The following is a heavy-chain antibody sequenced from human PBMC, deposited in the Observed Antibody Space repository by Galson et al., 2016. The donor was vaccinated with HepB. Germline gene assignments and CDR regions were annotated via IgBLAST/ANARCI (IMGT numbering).Heavy chain of an antibody. CDR2: VKSNTDGGTT. D-gene: IGHD2/OR15-2a*01. J-gene: IGHJ3*02. Sequence: SLRLSCAASGFTFENAWMSWVRQAPGEGLEWVGHVKSNTDGGTTDYAAPVTGRFTISRDDSRKTLFLQMNSLKTEDTAVYYCTTSGRRWGTTTTFDMWGQVTMVTVSS. CDR1: GFTFENAW. CDR3: TTSGRRWGTTTTFDM. V-gene: IGHV3-15*01.